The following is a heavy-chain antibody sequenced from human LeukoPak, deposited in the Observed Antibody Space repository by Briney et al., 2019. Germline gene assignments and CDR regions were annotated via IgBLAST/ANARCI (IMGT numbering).Heavy chain of an antibody. V-gene: IGHV1-69*13. J-gene: IGHJ5*02. CDR3: ARAPKSREFDP. CDR2: IIPIFGTA. Sequence: ASVKVSCKASGGTFISYAISWVRQAPGQGLEWMGGIIPIFGTANYAQKLQGRVTITADESTSTAYMTLSSLRSEDTAVYYCARAPKSREFDPWGQGTLVTVSS. CDR1: GGTFISYA.